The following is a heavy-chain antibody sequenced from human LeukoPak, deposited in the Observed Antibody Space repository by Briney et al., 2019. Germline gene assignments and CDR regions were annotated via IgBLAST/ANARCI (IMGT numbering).Heavy chain of an antibody. CDR1: GYTFTSYY. V-gene: IGHV1-2*02. J-gene: IGHJ4*02. CDR3: ARGIVVVPAAMSY. Sequence: GASVKVSCKASGYTFTSYYMHWVRQAPGQGLEWMGWINPNSGGTNYAQKFQGRVTMTRDTSISTAYMELSRLRSDDTAVYYCARGIVVVPAAMSYWGQGTLVTVSS. D-gene: IGHD2-2*01. CDR2: INPNSGGT.